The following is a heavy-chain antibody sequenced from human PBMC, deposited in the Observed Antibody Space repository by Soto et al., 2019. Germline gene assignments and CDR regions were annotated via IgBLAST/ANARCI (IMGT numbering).Heavy chain of an antibody. Sequence: QVQLVQSGAEVKKPGSSVKVSCKASGGTFSSYAISWVRQAPGQGLEWMGGIIPIFGTANYAQKFQGRVTITADESTSTAYMELSSLRSEDTAVYYCAREIGHCNGGSCYSLGGYWGQGTLVTVSS. CDR1: GGTFSSYA. J-gene: IGHJ4*02. D-gene: IGHD2-15*01. CDR2: IIPIFGTA. V-gene: IGHV1-69*01. CDR3: AREIGHCNGGSCYSLGGY.